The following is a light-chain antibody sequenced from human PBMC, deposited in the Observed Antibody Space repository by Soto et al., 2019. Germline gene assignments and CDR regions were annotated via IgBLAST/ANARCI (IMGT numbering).Light chain of an antibody. CDR2: AAS. J-gene: IGKJ1*01. Sequence: AIRMTQSPSSFSASTGDRVTITCRASQGISSYLAWYQQKPGKAPKLLIYAASTLQSGVPSRFSASGSGTDFTLTISDVQPEDFALYYCHQRQSWPRTFGQGTRWIS. CDR3: HQRQSWPRT. V-gene: IGKV1-8*01. CDR1: QGISSY.